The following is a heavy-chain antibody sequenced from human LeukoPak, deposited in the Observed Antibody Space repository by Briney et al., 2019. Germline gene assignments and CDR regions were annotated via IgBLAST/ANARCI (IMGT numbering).Heavy chain of an antibody. J-gene: IGHJ4*02. CDR1: GVSFSGYY. CDR2: FYHSGST. CDR3: ARGRGSYFDY. Sequence: SETLSLTCAVYGVSFSGYYWGWIRQSPGKGLEWIESFYHSGSTYYNPSLKSRVTISVDTSKNQFSLKLSSVTAADTAVYYCARGRGSYFDYWGQGTLVTVSS. V-gene: IGHV4-38-2*01. D-gene: IGHD1-26*01.